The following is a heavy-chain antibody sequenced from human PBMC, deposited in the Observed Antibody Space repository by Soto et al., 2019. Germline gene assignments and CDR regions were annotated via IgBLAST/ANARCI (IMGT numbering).Heavy chain of an antibody. CDR3: AREEGKYCSSTSCFFRFDP. D-gene: IGHD2-2*01. Sequence: GGSLRLSCTASGFAFSNYGIHWVRQAPGRGLEWVANIKPDGSEENYVDSVKGRFTISRDNAKKSVYLQMNTLRAEDTAVYYCAREEGKYCSSTSCFFRFDPWGQGTLVTVSS. CDR2: IKPDGSEE. J-gene: IGHJ5*02. V-gene: IGHV3-7*01. CDR1: GFAFSNYG.